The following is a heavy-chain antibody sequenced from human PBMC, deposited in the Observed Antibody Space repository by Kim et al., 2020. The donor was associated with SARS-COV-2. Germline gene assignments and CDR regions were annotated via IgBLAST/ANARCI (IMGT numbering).Heavy chain of an antibody. CDR2: ISSSSSYI. CDR1: GFTFSSYS. D-gene: IGHD2-21*02. V-gene: IGHV3-21*01. CDR3: SRDPNPLDCGGDCYWGYYYYYYGIDV. Sequence: GGSLRLSCAASGFTFSSYSMNWVRQAPGKGLEWVSSISSSSSYIYYADSVKGRFTISRDNAKNSLYLQMNSLRAEDTAVYYCSRDPNPLDCGGDCYWGYYYYYYGIDVWGQGAPVTVSS. J-gene: IGHJ6*02.